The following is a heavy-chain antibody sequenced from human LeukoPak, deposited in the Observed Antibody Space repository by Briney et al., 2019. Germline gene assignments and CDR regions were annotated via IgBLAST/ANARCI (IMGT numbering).Heavy chain of an antibody. D-gene: IGHD5-18*01. CDR3: ARVRGSYGHFDY. V-gene: IGHV4-30-4*01. Sequence: PSETLSLTCTVSGGSNGSGDYYWSWIRQPPGKGLEWIGYIYYSGSTYYNPSLKSRVTISVDTSKNQFSLKLSSVTAADTAVYYCARVRGSYGHFDYWGQGTLVTVSS. CDR2: IYYSGST. CDR1: GGSNGSGDYY. J-gene: IGHJ4*02.